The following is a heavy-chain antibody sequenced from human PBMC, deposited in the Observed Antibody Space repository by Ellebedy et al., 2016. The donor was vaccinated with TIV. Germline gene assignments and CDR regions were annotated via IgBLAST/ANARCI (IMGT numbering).Heavy chain of an antibody. Sequence: GESLKISCAASGFTFSSYWMHWVRQAPGKGLVWVSRINSDGSSTSYADSVKGRFTISRDNAKNTLYLQMNSLRAEDTAVYYCARAQQWLVHYYYGMDVWGQGTTVTVSS. CDR2: INSDGSST. J-gene: IGHJ6*02. CDR1: GFTFSSYW. V-gene: IGHV3-74*01. D-gene: IGHD6-19*01. CDR3: ARAQQWLVHYYYGMDV.